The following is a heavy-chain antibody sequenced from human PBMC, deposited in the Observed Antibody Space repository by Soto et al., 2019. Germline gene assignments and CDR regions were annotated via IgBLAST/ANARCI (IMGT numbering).Heavy chain of an antibody. CDR3: ARDLSSSGHRGAFDI. CDR2: IYYAGTT. CDR1: GGSISPYY. Sequence: SETLSLTCTVSGGSISPYYWSWIRQPPGKGLEWVGYIYYAGTTSYNPSLKSRVTISLETSKSQFSLRLSSVTAADTAVYYCARDLSSSGHRGAFDIWGQGTMVT. V-gene: IGHV4-59*12. J-gene: IGHJ3*02. D-gene: IGHD3-22*01.